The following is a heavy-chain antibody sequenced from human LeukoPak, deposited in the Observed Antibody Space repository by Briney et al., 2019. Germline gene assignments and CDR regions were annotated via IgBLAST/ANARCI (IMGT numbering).Heavy chain of an antibody. CDR2: ISYDGSNK. D-gene: IGHD3-22*01. CDR1: GFTFSSYG. J-gene: IGHJ4*02. CDR3: AKSYYDSSGYNVLDY. Sequence: GGSLRLSCAASGFTFSSYGMHWVRQAPGKGLEWVAVISYDGSNKYYADSVKGRFTISRDNSKNTLYLQMNSLRAEDTAVYYCAKSYYDSSGYNVLDYWGQGTLVTVSS. V-gene: IGHV3-30*18.